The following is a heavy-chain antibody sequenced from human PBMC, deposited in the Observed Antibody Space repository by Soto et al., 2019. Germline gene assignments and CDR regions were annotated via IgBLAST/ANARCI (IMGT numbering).Heavy chain of an antibody. J-gene: IGHJ4*02. CDR2: IYYSGYN. V-gene: IGHV4-30-4*01. Sequence: QVQLQESGPGLVKPSQTLSLTCTVSGGSISSGDYKWSWIRQPPGKGLEWIGYIYYSGYNYNNPSLKCRVTLSVDTSKNPFSLKLSSVTAPDTAVYYFASCANYVPFEYWGQGTLVTVSS. D-gene: IGHD4-4*01. CDR3: ASCANYVPFEY. CDR1: GGSISSGDYK.